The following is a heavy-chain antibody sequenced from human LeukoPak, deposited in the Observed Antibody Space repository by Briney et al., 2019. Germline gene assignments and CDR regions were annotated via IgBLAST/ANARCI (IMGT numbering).Heavy chain of an antibody. V-gene: IGHV4-4*09. CDR3: TKYGNLWRGWFDP. CDR1: DASSSPFY. CDR2: SHNIGAS. J-gene: IGHJ5*02. Sequence: SETLSPTCTASDASSSPFYWTGVGQSPGKGREWIGFSHNIGASNYNPCLKSRVTISMDTSKNEFSLRLTSVTAGDTATYCCTKYGNLWRGWFDPWGQGILVTVSS. D-gene: IGHD3-10*01.